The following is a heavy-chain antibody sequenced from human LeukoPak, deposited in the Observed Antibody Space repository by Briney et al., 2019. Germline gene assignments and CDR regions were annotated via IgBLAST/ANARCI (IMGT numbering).Heavy chain of an antibody. D-gene: IGHD4-17*01. Sequence: GGSLRLSCVASGFTFSSRDWMTWVRQAPGKGLEWVSIISSGSSAIFSADALKGRFTISRDDAKNLLYLDMNSLRAEDTAVYYCARGHTAVTRHFDFWGQGTLVTVSS. CDR2: ISSGSSAI. V-gene: IGHV3-21*01. CDR1: GFTFSSRDW. J-gene: IGHJ4*02. CDR3: ARGHTAVTRHFDF.